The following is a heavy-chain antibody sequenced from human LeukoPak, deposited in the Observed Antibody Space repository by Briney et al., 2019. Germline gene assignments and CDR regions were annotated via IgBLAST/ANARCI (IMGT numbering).Heavy chain of an antibody. CDR3: AKCAESYGNDAFDM. CDR2: IRGGGAGA. D-gene: IGHD3-16*01. V-gene: IGHV3-23*01. Sequence: GGSLGLSCAASEFTFSSFALSWVRQAPGKGLEWVSNIRGGGAGALYADSVKGRFTISRDNSKSTMYLQMNSRRVEDTAVYYCAKCAESYGNDAFDMWGPGTMVTVSS. CDR1: EFTFSSFA. J-gene: IGHJ3*02.